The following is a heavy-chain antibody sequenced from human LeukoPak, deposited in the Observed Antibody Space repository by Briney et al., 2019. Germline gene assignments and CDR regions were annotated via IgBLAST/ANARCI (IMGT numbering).Heavy chain of an antibody. CDR1: RFTFSSYA. V-gene: IGHV3-23*01. CDR3: AKDRTMIEMLDVFDI. J-gene: IGHJ3*02. Sequence: PGGSLRLSCAASRFTFSSYAMSWVRQAPGKGLEWVSAISGSGGSTYYGDSVKGRFTISRDNSKNTLYLQMNSLRAEDTAVYYCAKDRTMIEMLDVFDIWGQGTMVTVSS. D-gene: IGHD3-22*01. CDR2: ISGSGGST.